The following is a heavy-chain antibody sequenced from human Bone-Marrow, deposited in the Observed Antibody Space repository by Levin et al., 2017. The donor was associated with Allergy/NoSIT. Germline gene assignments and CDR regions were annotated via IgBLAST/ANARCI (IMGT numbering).Heavy chain of an antibody. D-gene: IGHD4-11*01. Sequence: PGGSLRLSCAVYGGSFSGYYWSWIRQPPGKGLEWIGEINHSGSTNYNPSLKSRVTISVDTSKNQFSLKLSSVTAADTAVYYCAREEPATVRRPYYYYYMDVWGKGTTVTVSS. CDR3: AREEPATVRRPYYYYYMDV. CDR1: GGSFSGYY. CDR2: INHSGST. J-gene: IGHJ6*03. V-gene: IGHV4-34*01.